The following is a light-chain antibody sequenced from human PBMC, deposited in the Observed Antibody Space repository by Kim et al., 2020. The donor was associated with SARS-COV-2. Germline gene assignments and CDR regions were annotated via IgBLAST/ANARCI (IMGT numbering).Light chain of an antibody. CDR1: PSVLSDSNNKNY. CDR3: QQYFTSPFT. Sequence: RATIHCKSSPSVLSDSNNKNYLAWYQRKPGQPPELLIFWESTRESGVPARFSGSGSGTNFTLPISSLQAENVTVYYCQQYFTSPFTFGPETKLEI. J-gene: IGKJ2*01. V-gene: IGKV4-1*01. CDR2: WES.